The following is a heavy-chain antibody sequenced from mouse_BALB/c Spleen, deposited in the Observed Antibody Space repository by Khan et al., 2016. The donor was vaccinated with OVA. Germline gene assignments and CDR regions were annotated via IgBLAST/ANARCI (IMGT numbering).Heavy chain of an antibody. CDR1: GYALTTYW. CDR3: TRRGRFGIFVY. CDR2: INPSTGYI. Sequence: VQLQQSGAELAKPGSSVKMSCVASGYALTTYWMHWIKQRPGQGLEWIGYINPSTGYIENNQKFKDKATLTTDASSSTAYMQLSSLTSEDSAVYYCTRRGRFGIFVYWGQGTQVTVSA. V-gene: IGHV1-7*01. D-gene: IGHD1-1*01. J-gene: IGHJ3*01.